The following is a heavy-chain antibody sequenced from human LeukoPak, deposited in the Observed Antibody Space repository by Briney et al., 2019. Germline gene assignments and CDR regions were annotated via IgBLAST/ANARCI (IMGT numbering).Heavy chain of an antibody. Sequence: PSETLSLTCTVSGGSISSGDYYWSWIRQPPGKGLEWIGYIYYSGSTNYNPSLKSRVTISVDTSKNQFSLKLSSVTAADTAVYYCARQPGSGWYRFDYWGQGTLVTVSS. D-gene: IGHD6-19*01. CDR1: GGSISSGDYY. CDR3: ARQPGSGWYRFDY. CDR2: IYYSGST. V-gene: IGHV4-61*08. J-gene: IGHJ4*02.